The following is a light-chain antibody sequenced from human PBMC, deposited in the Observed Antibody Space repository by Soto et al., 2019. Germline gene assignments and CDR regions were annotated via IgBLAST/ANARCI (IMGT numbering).Light chain of an antibody. CDR2: DAS. CDR1: QSVSIF. V-gene: IGKV3-11*01. J-gene: IGKJ5*01. CDR3: QQRSDWSSIT. Sequence: EIVLTQSPATLSLSPLERASLSCMASQSVSIFLAWYQQKPGQAPRLLIHDASNRATGIPARFSGSGSGTDFTLTISSLEPEDFAVYYCQQRSDWSSITFGQGTRLEIK.